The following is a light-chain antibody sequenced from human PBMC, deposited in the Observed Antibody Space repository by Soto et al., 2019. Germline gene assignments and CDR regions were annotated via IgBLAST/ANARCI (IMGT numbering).Light chain of an antibody. CDR1: SSDVGGYNY. CDR3: SSYAGSNNVV. V-gene: IGLV2-8*01. Sequence: QSALTQPPSASASPGQSVTISCTGTSSDVGGYNYVSWYQQHTGKAPKLMIYEVSKRPSGVPDRFSGSKSGNTASLTVSGLQAEDEADYYCSSYAGSNNVVFGGGTKLTVL. CDR2: EVS. J-gene: IGLJ2*01.